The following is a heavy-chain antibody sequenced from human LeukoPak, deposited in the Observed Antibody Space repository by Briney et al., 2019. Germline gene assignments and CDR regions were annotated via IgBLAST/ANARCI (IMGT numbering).Heavy chain of an antibody. V-gene: IGHV1-2*02. CDR3: ARVLLRYFDWLLGY. CDR2: MNPNSGGT. D-gene: IGHD3-9*01. Sequence: ASVKVSCKASGYTFTDYYIHWVRQAPGQGLEWMAWMNPNSGGTSYAQKFQGRVTMTRDTSISTAYMELSRLRSDDTAVYYCARVLLRYFDWLLGYWGQGTLVTVSS. J-gene: IGHJ4*02. CDR1: GYTFTDYY.